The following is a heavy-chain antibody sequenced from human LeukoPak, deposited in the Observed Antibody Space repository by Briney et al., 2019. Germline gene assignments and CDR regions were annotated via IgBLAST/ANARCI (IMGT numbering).Heavy chain of an antibody. J-gene: IGHJ5*02. Sequence: SVKVSCKASGGTFSSYAITWVRQAPGQGLEWMGRIVPVVDLVNLAQKFQGRLTITADKSKTTAYMELSSLTYDDTAVYHCARVRGSGSGNHQGTLFGPWGQGTLVTVSS. D-gene: IGHD3-10*01. CDR2: IVPVVDLV. CDR3: ARVRGSGSGNHQGTLFGP. CDR1: GGTFSSYA. V-gene: IGHV1-69*04.